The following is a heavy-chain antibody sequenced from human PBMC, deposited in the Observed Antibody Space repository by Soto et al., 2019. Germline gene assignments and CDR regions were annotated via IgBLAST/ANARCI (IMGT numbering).Heavy chain of an antibody. CDR1: GASITGTSY. D-gene: IGHD2-8*02. V-gene: IGHV4-4*07. J-gene: IGHJ4*02. CDR3: ATGMTPPGAPAWYYFDS. Sequence: SETLSLTCTVSGASITGTSYWSWIRQPAGKGLEWIGRFSLSGTTNYNPSLRSRVTMSADVSKNQFSLRLTSVTAADTALYYCATGMTPPGAPAWYYFDSWGQGTLVTV. CDR2: FSLSGTT.